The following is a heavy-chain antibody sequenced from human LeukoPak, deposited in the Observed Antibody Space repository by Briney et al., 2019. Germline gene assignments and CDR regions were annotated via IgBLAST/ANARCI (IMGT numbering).Heavy chain of an antibody. CDR2: IYTSGST. D-gene: IGHD5-24*01. CDR3: ARGRKDGYTERYFDP. V-gene: IGHV4-4*07. J-gene: IGHJ5*02. CDR1: GGSISSYY. Sequence: PSETLSLTCTVSGGSISSYYWSWIRQLAGKGLEWIGRIYTSGSTNYNPSLKSRVTMSVDTSKNQFSLKLSSVTAADTAVYYCARGRKDGYTERYFDPWGQGTLVTVSS.